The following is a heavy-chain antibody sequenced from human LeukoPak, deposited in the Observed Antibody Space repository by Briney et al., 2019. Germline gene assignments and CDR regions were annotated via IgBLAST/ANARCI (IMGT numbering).Heavy chain of an antibody. D-gene: IGHD3-22*01. J-gene: IGHJ4*02. CDR3: ARVLHYYDSSTYYTDITRYFFDY. Sequence: PGGSLKLSCAASGFTFSSYWMSWVRQAPGKGLEWVANIKEDGSEKYYVDSVKGRFTISRDNAKNSLYLQMNILRAEDTAVYYCARVLHYYDSSTYYTDITRYFFDYWGQGSLITVSS. CDR2: IKEDGSEK. CDR1: GFTFSSYW. V-gene: IGHV3-7*01.